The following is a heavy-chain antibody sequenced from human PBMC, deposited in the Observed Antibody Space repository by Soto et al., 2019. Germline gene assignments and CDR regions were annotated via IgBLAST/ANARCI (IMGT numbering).Heavy chain of an antibody. CDR2: ISSSSSYI. D-gene: IGHD6-13*01. CDR3: ARERRHSSSWYPDY. CDR1: GFTFSSYS. J-gene: IGHJ4*02. Sequence: EVQLVESGGGLVKPGGSLRLSCAASGFTFSSYSMNWVRQAPGKGLEWVSSISSSSSYIYYADSVKGRFTISRDNAKNALYLQMNSLRAEDTAVYYCARERRHSSSWYPDYWGQGTLVTVSS. V-gene: IGHV3-21*01.